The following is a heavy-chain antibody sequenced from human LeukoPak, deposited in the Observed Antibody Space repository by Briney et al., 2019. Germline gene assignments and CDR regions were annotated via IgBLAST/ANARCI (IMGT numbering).Heavy chain of an antibody. CDR2: IIPIFGTA. Sequence: APVKVSCKASGGTFSSYAISWVRQAPGQGLEWMGGIIPIFGTANYAQKFQGRVTITADESTSTAYMELSSLRSEDTAVYYCAREVYGAHDYWGQGTLVTVSS. V-gene: IGHV1-69*13. CDR1: GGTFSSYA. CDR3: AREVYGAHDY. D-gene: IGHD1-14*01. J-gene: IGHJ4*02.